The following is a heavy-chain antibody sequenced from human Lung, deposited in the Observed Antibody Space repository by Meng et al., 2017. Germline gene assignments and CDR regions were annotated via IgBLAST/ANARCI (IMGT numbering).Heavy chain of an antibody. CDR2: INHSGST. CDR1: GGSFSDYY. J-gene: IGHJ4*02. Sequence: QERQPQWGGGLLKPSETLSLTCVVSGGSFSDYYWSWIRQPPGKGLEWIGEINHSGSTNYNPSLESRATISVDTSQNNLSLKLSSVTAADSAVYYCARGPTTMAHDFDYWGQGTLVTVSS. CDR3: ARGPTTMAHDFDY. V-gene: IGHV4-34*01. D-gene: IGHD4-11*01.